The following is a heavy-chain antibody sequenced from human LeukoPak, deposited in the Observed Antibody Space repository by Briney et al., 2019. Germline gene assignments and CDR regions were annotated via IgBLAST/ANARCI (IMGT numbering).Heavy chain of an antibody. V-gene: IGHV3-48*01. CDR3: ARELAV. J-gene: IGHJ4*02. CDR2: ISSSGATI. Sequence: GGSLRLSCAASGFTFSTYSMNWVRQAPGTGLEWVSYISSSGATIYYADSVKGRFFISRDNSKNTLYLQMNSLRVDDTAVYYCARELAVWGQGTLVTVSS. CDR1: GFTFSTYS.